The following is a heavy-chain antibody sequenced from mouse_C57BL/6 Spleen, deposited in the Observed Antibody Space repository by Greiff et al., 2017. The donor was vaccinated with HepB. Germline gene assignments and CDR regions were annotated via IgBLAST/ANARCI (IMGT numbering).Heavy chain of an antibody. CDR2: IDPSDSYT. CDR3: ARNDGYYGYFDV. D-gene: IGHD2-3*01. J-gene: IGHJ1*03. Sequence: QVQLKQPGAELVKPGASVKLSCKASGYTFTSYWMQWVKQRPGQGLEWIGEIDPSDSYTNYNQKFKGKATLTVDTSSSTAYMQLSSLTSEDSAVYYCARNDGYYGYFDVWGTGTTVTVSS. CDR1: GYTFTSYW. V-gene: IGHV1-50*01.